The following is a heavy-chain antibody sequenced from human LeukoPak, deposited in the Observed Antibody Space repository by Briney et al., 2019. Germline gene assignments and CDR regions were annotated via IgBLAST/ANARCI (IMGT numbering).Heavy chain of an antibody. V-gene: IGHV3-53*01. D-gene: IGHD3-22*01. Sequence: GESLRLSCAASGFTFSTYSMNWLRLAPGKGLEWVSVIYSGGSTYYADSVKGRFTISRDNSKNTLYLQMNSLRAEDTAVYYCASSMIVVSGAFDIWGQGTMVTVSS. J-gene: IGHJ3*02. CDR3: ASSMIVVSGAFDI. CDR1: GFTFSTYS. CDR2: IYSGGST.